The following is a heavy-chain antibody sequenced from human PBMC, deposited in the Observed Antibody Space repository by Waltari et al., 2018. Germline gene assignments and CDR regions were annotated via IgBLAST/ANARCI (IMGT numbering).Heavy chain of an antibody. CDR1: GGTFSSYA. CDR3: ARDNGSGSYYYYYGMDV. D-gene: IGHD3-10*01. J-gene: IGHJ6*02. CDR2: IITIFGTA. Sequence: QVQLVQSGAEVKKPGSSVKVSCTASGGTFSSYAISWVRQAPGQGLEWIGGIITIFGTANYAQKFQGRVTITTDESTSTAYMELSSLRYEDTAMYYCARDNGSGSYYYYYGMDVWGQGTTVTVSS. V-gene: IGHV1-69*05.